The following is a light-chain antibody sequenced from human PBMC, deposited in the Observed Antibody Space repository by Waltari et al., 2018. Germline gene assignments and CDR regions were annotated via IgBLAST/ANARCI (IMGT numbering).Light chain of an antibody. CDR2: HVS. CDR3: SSYSGSSTLVV. CDR1: SRDIGTYNY. Sequence: QSALTQPASVSGSPGQSITMSCPGTSRDIGTYNYVSLYQQHPGKAPNPMIYHVSNRPSGVSNRFSGSKSGITASLTISGLRAEDEADYYCSSYSGSSTLVVFGGGTKLTVL. V-gene: IGLV2-14*03. J-gene: IGLJ3*02.